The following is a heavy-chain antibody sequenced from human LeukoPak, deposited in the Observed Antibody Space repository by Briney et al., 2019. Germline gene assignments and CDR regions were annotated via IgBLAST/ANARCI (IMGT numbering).Heavy chain of an antibody. CDR1: GGSISSYY. Sequence: SETLSLTCTVSGGSISSYYWSWIRQPPGKGLEWIGYIYHSEGTNYNPSLKSRVTISLDTSKNQFSVKLNSVTAADTAVYYCARRSVVGARTYYFDYWGQGTLVTVSS. CDR3: ARRSVVGARTYYFDY. CDR2: IYHSEGT. D-gene: IGHD2-15*01. J-gene: IGHJ4*02. V-gene: IGHV4-59*01.